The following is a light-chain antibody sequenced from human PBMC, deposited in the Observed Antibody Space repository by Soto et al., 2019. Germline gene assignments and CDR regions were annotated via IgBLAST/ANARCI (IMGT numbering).Light chain of an antibody. CDR1: SSDIGDYDY. CDR3: NSYATSNTRV. CDR2: EVS. V-gene: IGLV2-14*01. J-gene: IGLJ1*01. Sequence: QSVLTQPASVSGTPGQWITFPSTASSSDIGDYDYVSWYQQHPGKAPKVLISEVSNRPSGVSSRFSGSKSGNTASLTISGLQAEDEADYYCNSYATSNTRVFGTGGKVTV.